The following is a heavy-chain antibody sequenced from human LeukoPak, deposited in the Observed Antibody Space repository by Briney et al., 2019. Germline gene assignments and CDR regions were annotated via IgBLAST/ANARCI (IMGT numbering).Heavy chain of an antibody. V-gene: IGHV4-59*01. D-gene: IGHD5-18*01. CDR3: ARLRGCSYGSFDY. CDR1: GGSISSYY. CDR2: IYYSGST. J-gene: IGHJ4*02. Sequence: SETLSLTCTVSGGSISSYYWSWIRQPPGKGLEWIGYIYYSGSTNYNPSLKSRVTISVDTSKNQFSLKLSSVTAADTAVYYCARLRGCSYGSFDYWGQGTLVTVSS.